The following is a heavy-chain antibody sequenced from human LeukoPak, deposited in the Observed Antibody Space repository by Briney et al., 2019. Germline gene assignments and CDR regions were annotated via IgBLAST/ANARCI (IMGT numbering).Heavy chain of an antibody. CDR1: SGSISSYY. CDR3: ARGGGYYFDY. Sequence: TSETLSLTCTVSSGSISSYYWSWIRQPPGKGLEWIGYIYYTGSTNYNPSLKSRVTISVDTSKNQFSLKLSSVTAADTAVYYCARGGGYYFDYWGQGTLVTVSS. D-gene: IGHD3-16*01. J-gene: IGHJ4*02. V-gene: IGHV4-59*01. CDR2: IYYTGST.